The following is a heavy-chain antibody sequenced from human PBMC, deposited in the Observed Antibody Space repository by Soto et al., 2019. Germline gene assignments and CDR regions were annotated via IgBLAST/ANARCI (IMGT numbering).Heavy chain of an antibody. CDR2: IIPILGIA. V-gene: IGHV1-69*02. J-gene: IGHJ6*02. Sequence: QVQLVQSGAEVKKPGSSVKVSCKASGGTFSSYTISWVRQAPGQGLEWMGRIIPILGIANYAQKFQGRVTITADKSTSTASMELSSLRSEDTAVYYCARVLLDTAMVTPYYYYGMDVWGQGTTVTVSS. CDR3: ARVLLDTAMVTPYYYYGMDV. CDR1: GGTFSSYT. D-gene: IGHD5-18*01.